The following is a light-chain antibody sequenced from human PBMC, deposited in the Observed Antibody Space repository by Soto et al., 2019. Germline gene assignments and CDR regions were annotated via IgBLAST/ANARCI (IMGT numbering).Light chain of an antibody. V-gene: IGLV2-14*01. J-gene: IGLJ2*01. Sequence: QSVLTQPASVSGSPGQSITISCTGTSSDVGGYNYVSWYQQHPGKAPKLMIYEVSNRPSGVSNRFSGSKSANTASLTISGLQAEDEADYYCSSYTSSNTVLFGGGTQLTVL. CDR2: EVS. CDR3: SSYTSSNTVL. CDR1: SSDVGGYNY.